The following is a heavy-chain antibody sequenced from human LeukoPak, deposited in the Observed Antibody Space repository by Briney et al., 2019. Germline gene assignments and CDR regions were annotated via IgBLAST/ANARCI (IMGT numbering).Heavy chain of an antibody. D-gene: IGHD3-22*01. CDR1: GGSISDYY. V-gene: IGHV4-59*12. J-gene: IGHJ6*02. CDR2: IYYSGRT. Sequence: SETLSLTCTVSGGSISDYYWNWMRQPPGKGLEWIGYIYYSGRTNYNPSLKSRVSISVDTSKDQFSLKLSSVTAADTAVYYCARASDSSGYYSGMDVWGQGTTVTVSS. CDR3: ARASDSSGYYSGMDV.